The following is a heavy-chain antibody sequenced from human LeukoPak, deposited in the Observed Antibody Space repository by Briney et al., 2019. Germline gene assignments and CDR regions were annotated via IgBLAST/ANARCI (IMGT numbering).Heavy chain of an antibody. J-gene: IGHJ5*02. D-gene: IGHD2-2*01. CDR3: ARDSDIVVVPAPGP. CDR1: GYTFTSYG. CDR2: ISAYNGNT. Sequence: ASVKVSCKASGYTFTSYGISWVRQAPGQGLEWMGWISAYNGNTNYAQKLQGRATMTTDTSTSTAYMELRSLRSDDTAVYYCARDSDIVVVPAPGPWGQGTLVTVSS. V-gene: IGHV1-18*01.